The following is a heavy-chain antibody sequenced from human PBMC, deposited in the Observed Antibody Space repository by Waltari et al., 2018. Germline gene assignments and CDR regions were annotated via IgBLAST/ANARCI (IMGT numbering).Heavy chain of an antibody. CDR3: ATSPPGGNWFDP. CDR1: GYTFTGYY. Sequence: QVQLVQSGAEVKKPGASVKGSCKASGYTFTGYYMHWVRQAPGQGLEWMGRINPNSGGTNYAQKVQGRVTMTRDTSSSTAYMELSRLRSDDTAVYYCATSPPGGNWFDPWGQGTLVTVSS. V-gene: IGHV1-2*06. CDR2: INPNSGGT. D-gene: IGHD3-10*01. J-gene: IGHJ5*02.